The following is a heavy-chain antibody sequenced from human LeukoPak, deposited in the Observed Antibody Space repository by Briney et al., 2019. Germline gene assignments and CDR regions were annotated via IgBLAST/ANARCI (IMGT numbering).Heavy chain of an antibody. CDR3: ARDAVDTANAV. Sequence: GGSLRLSCAASGSTFTTYWMHWVRQAPGKGLVWVSHINSDGSITSYADSVKGRFTISRDNAKNTLYLQMNSLRAEDTAVYYCARDAVDTANAVWGQGTTVTVSS. CDR1: GSTFTTYW. V-gene: IGHV3-74*01. J-gene: IGHJ6*02. CDR2: INSDGSIT. D-gene: IGHD5-18*01.